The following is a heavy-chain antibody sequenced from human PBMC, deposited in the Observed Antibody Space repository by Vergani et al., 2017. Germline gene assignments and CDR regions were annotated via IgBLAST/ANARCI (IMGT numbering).Heavy chain of an antibody. V-gene: IGHV3-9*01. CDR3: AKDKFPRADSSGWYGFDY. CDR1: GFTFDDYA. Sequence: EVQLVESGGGLVQPGRSLRLSCAASGFTFDDYAMHWVRQAPGKGLEWVSGISWNSGSTGYADSVKGRFTISRDNAKNSLYLQMNSLRAEDTALYYCAKDKFPRADSSGWYGFDYWGQGTLVTVSS. J-gene: IGHJ4*02. CDR2: ISWNSGST. D-gene: IGHD6-19*01.